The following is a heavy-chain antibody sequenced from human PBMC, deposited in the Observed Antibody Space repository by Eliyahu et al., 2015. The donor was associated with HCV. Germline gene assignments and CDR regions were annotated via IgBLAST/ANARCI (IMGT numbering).Heavy chain of an antibody. D-gene: IGHD6-6*01. Sequence: QLQLQESGPGLVKPSETLSLTCXVSGGSISSSSYYWGWIRQPPGKGLEWIGSIYYSGSTYYXPSLKSRVTISVDTSKNQFSLKLSSVTAADTAVYYCARHASQHSSSIYFDYWGQGTLVTVSS. V-gene: IGHV4-39*01. J-gene: IGHJ4*02. CDR3: ARHASQHSSSIYFDY. CDR2: IYYSGST. CDR1: GGSISSSSYY.